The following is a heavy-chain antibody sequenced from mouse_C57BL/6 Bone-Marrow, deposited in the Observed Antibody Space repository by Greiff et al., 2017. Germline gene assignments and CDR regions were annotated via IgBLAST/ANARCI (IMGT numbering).Heavy chain of an antibody. CDR3: ARKDCNYYAMDY. CDR2: IWSGGST. CDR1: GFSLTSYG. J-gene: IGHJ4*01. V-gene: IGHV2-2*01. D-gene: IGHD6-2*01. Sequence: VQLQQSGPGLVQPSQSLSITCTVSGFSLTSYGVHWVRQSPGQGLEWLGVIWSGGSTDYNAAFISRLSISKDNSKSQVFFKMNSLQADDTAIYFCARKDCNYYAMDYWGQGTSVTVSS.